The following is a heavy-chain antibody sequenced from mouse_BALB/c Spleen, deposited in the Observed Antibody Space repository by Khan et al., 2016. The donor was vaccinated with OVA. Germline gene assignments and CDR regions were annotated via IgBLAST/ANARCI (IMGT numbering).Heavy chain of an antibody. Sequence: EVELVESGGGLVKPGGSLKLSCAASGFTFSGYAMSWVRQTPEKRLEWVAEISRSGSKTYYPDTVTGRFTISRDNAENTLYLEMSSLRSEDTALYYCARDRYYGSSPGWFAYWGQVGLVTVPA. D-gene: IGHD1-1*01. CDR3: ARDRYYGSSPGWFAY. V-gene: IGHV5-9-4*01. J-gene: IGHJ3*01. CDR2: ISRSGSKT. CDR1: GFTFSGYA.